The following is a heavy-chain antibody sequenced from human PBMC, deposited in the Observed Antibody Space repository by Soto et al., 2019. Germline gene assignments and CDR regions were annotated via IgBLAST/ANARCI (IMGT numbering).Heavy chain of an antibody. CDR3: ARSITGTSSWFDP. Sequence: PXETLSLTCTVSGGSVSSGSYYGSWIRQPPGKGLEWIGYIYYSGSTNYNPSLKSRVTISVDTSKNQFSLKLSSVTAADTAVYYCARSITGTSSWFDPWGQGTLVTAPQ. V-gene: IGHV4-61*01. CDR1: GGSVSSGSYY. D-gene: IGHD1-7*01. J-gene: IGHJ5*02. CDR2: IYYSGST.